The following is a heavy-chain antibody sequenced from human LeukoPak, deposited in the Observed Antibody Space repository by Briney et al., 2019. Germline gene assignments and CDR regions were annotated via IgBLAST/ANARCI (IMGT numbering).Heavy chain of an antibody. CDR3: ATAKYSSGWYGAFDI. V-gene: IGHV1-24*01. Sequence: ASVKVSCKVSGYTLTELSMHWVRQAPGKGLEWMGGFDPEDGETIYAQKLQGRVTMTEDTSTDTAYMELSSLRSEDAAVYYCATAKYSSGWYGAFDIWGQRTVVTVSS. D-gene: IGHD6-19*01. J-gene: IGHJ3*02. CDR2: FDPEDGET. CDR1: GYTLTELS.